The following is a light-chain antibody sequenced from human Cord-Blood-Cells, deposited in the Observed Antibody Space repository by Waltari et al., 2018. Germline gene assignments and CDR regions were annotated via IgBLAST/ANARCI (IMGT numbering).Light chain of an antibody. CDR3: QQYYSAPPT. CDR1: QSVLYSSNNKNY. J-gene: IGKJ1*01. V-gene: IGKV4-1*01. Sequence: DIVMTQSPDSLAVSLGERATINCKSSQSVLYSSNNKNYLAWYQQKPGQPPTLLIYWASTRESGFPDRFSGSGSGTDFTLTISSLQAEDVAFYYCQQYYSAPPTFGQGTKVEIK. CDR2: WAS.